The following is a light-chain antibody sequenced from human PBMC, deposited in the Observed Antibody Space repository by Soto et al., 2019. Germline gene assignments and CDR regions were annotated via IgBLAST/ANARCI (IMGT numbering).Light chain of an antibody. CDR3: SSYTSSSTLYV. Sequence: QSLLTQPASVSGSPGQSITISCTGTGSDVGGYNYVSWYQQRPGKAPKLMIYNVSNRPPGVSNRFSGSKSGNTASLTISGLQAEDEADYYCSSYTSSSTLYVFGTGTKVTVL. V-gene: IGLV2-14*01. CDR2: NVS. CDR1: GSDVGGYNY. J-gene: IGLJ1*01.